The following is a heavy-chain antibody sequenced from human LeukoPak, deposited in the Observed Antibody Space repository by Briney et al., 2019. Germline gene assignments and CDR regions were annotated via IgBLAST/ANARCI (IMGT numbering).Heavy chain of an antibody. V-gene: IGHV3-30*18. CDR2: VSFDSNNI. Sequence: GGSLRLSGAASGFTFSTYVMHWVRQAPGKGLEWVAVVSFDSNNIYYADSVKGRFTISRDNSKNTLYLQMNSLRGEDTAVYYCAKAHLPRHEPGNFYFDYWGQGTLVTVSS. J-gene: IGHJ4*02. CDR1: GFTFSTYV. CDR3: AKAHLPRHEPGNFYFDY. D-gene: IGHD7-27*01.